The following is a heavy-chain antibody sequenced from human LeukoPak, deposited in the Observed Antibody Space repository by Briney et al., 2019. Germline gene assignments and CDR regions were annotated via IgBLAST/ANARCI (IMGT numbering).Heavy chain of an antibody. CDR2: IDEDGKTI. CDR1: GFTFNSYW. D-gene: IGHD3-3*01. J-gene: IGHJ5*02. Sequence: GGSLRLSCAASGFTFNSYWMHWVRQAPGKGLVWVSRIDEDGKTIVYADSVKGRFTISRDNEKDTLYLQMSSLRDEDTAVYYCVSDLCGGDDQWGRGTLVTVSS. V-gene: IGHV3-74*01. CDR3: VSDLCGGDDQ.